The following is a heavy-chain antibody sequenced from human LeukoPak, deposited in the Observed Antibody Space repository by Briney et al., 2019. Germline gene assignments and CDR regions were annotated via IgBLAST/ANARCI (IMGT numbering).Heavy chain of an antibody. Sequence: PSETLSLTCTVSGGSISSSSYYWGWIRQPPGKGLEWIGSIYYSGSTYYNPSRKSRVTISVDTSKNQFPLKLSSVTAADTAVYYCARQHHYDIPPAFDLWGRGTLVTVSS. CDR2: IYYSGST. D-gene: IGHD3-9*01. V-gene: IGHV4-39*01. CDR1: GGSISSSSYY. J-gene: IGHJ2*01. CDR3: ARQHHYDIPPAFDL.